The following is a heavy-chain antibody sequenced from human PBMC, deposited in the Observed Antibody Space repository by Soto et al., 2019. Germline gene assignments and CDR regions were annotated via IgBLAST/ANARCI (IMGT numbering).Heavy chain of an antibody. CDR1: GYTFTSSG. Sequence: ASVKVSCKASGYTFTSSGMSWVRQAPGQGLEWMGWISAYTGSSEYAQRFQGRATMTTDRSTSTAYMELRSLRSDDTAVYYCARAFFYQGSDSRGYSFDAFDFWGPGTLVTVSS. D-gene: IGHD3-22*01. V-gene: IGHV1-18*01. CDR2: ISAYTGSS. J-gene: IGHJ3*01. CDR3: ARAFFYQGSDSRGYSFDAFDF.